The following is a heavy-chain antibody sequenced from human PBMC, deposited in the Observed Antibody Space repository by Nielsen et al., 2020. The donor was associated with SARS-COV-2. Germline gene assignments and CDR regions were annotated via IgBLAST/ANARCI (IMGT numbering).Heavy chain of an antibody. CDR2: IRSKANSYAT. J-gene: IGHJ3*02. Sequence: GESLKISCAASGFTFSGSAMHWVRQASGKGLEWVGRIRSKANSYATAYAASVKGRFTISRDDSKNTAYLQMNSLKTEDTAVYYCTRVNPTSGSWFDALDIWGQGTMVTVSS. D-gene: IGHD6-13*01. CDR1: GFTFSGSA. CDR3: TRVNPTSGSWFDALDI. V-gene: IGHV3-73*01.